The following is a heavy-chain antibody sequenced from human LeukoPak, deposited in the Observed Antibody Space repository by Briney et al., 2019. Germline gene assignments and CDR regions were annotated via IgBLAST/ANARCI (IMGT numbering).Heavy chain of an antibody. Sequence: PGGSLRLSCAASGFTFGDYGINWVRRAPGKGLEWVSVIYSGGSTYYADSVKGRFTISRDNSKNTLYLQMNSLRAEDTAVYYCAGRGHSSAGRPFDYWGQGTLVTVSS. V-gene: IGHV3-66*01. CDR1: GFTFGDYG. CDR2: IYSGGST. J-gene: IGHJ4*02. D-gene: IGHD6-19*01. CDR3: AGRGHSSAGRPFDY.